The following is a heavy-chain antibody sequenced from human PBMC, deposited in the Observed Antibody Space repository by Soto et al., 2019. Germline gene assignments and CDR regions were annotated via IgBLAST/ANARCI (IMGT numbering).Heavy chain of an antibody. CDR2: ISGSGGST. CDR1: GFTFSSYA. CDR3: AREKSDRIMITFGGVIDPDY. V-gene: IGHV3-23*01. D-gene: IGHD3-16*02. J-gene: IGHJ4*02. Sequence: GGSLRLSCAASGFTFSSYAMSWVRQAPGKGLEWVSAISGSGGSTYYADSVKGRFTISRDNSKNTLYLQMNSLRAEDTAVYYCAREKSDRIMITFGGVIDPDYWGQGTLVTVSS.